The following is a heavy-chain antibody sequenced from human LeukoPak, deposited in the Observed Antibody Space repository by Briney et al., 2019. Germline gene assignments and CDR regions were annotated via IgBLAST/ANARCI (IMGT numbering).Heavy chain of an antibody. CDR2: INPNSGGT. J-gene: IGHJ4*02. Sequence: ASVKVSCKASGYTFTVYYMHWVRQAPGQGLEWMGWINPNSGGTNYAQKFQGRVTMTRDTSISTAYMELSRLRSDDTAVYYCARGHYDILTGYYPPPDYWGQGTLVTVSS. V-gene: IGHV1-2*02. CDR3: ARGHYDILTGYYPPPDY. D-gene: IGHD3-9*01. CDR1: GYTFTVYY.